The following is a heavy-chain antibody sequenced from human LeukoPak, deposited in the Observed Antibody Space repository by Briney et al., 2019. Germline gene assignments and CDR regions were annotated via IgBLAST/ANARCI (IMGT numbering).Heavy chain of an antibody. CDR1: GFTFSSYS. CDR3: ARPYCGGDCYNLNYAPNWFDP. CDR2: ISSSSSYI. Sequence: PGGSLRLSCAASGFTFSSYSMNWVRQAPGKGLEWVSSISSSSSYIYYADSVKGRFTISRDNAKNSLYLQMNSLRAADTAVYYCARPYCGGDCYNLNYAPNWFDPWGQGTLVTVSS. V-gene: IGHV3-21*01. J-gene: IGHJ5*02. D-gene: IGHD2-21*02.